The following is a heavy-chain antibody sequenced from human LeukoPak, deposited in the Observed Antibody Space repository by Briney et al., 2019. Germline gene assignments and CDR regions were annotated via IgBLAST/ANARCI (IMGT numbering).Heavy chain of an antibody. CDR3: ARDLGGADFNWFDP. D-gene: IGHD1-26*01. CDR1: GYTFTSYG. V-gene: IGHV1-18*01. Sequence: GASVNVSCKASGYTFTSYGISWVRQAPGQGLEWMGWISAYNGNTNYAQKLQGRVTMTTDTSTSTAYMELRSLRSDDTAVYYCARDLGGADFNWFDPWGQGTLVTVSS. J-gene: IGHJ5*02. CDR2: ISAYNGNT.